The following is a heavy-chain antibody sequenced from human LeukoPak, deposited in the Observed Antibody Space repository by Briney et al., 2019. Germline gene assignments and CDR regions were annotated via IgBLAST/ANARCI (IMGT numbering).Heavy chain of an antibody. CDR2: VYTSGST. CDR1: GGSISSGNYY. Sequence: SETLSLTCTVSGGSISSGNYYWSWIRQPAGKGLEWIGRVYTSGSTNYNPSLKSRVTISIDTSKNQFSLKLSSVTAADTAVYYCARDTYGSISAADWFDPWGQGTLVTVSS. D-gene: IGHD3-10*01. J-gene: IGHJ5*02. CDR3: ARDTYGSISAADWFDP. V-gene: IGHV4-61*02.